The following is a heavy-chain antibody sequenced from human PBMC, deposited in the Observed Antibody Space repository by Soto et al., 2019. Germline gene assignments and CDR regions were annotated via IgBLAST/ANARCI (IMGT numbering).Heavy chain of an antibody. CDR1: GYTFTSYD. V-gene: IGHV1-8*01. D-gene: IGHD3-3*01. J-gene: IGHJ3*02. CDR2: MNPNSGNT. Sequence: ASVKVSCKASGYTFTSYDINWVRQATGQGLEWMGWMNPNSGNTGYAQKFQGRVTMTRNTSISTAYMELSSLRSEDTAVYYCARARRAITIFGAPPDAFDIWGQGTMVTVS. CDR3: ARARRAITIFGAPPDAFDI.